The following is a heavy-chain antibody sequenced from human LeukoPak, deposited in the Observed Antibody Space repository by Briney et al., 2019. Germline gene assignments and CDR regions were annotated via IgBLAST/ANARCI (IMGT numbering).Heavy chain of an antibody. CDR3: ARDPGRFRLFIVSGLDY. Sequence: GASVTVSCKASGYTFTSYYMHWVRQAPGQGVEGMGLINPSRPSTNYAHSFQARFTIPSDISTNTVYLDLTSLRSEDTAVYYCARDPGRFRLFIVSGLDYWGQGTLVTVSS. V-gene: IGHV1-46*01. CDR1: GYTFTSYY. J-gene: IGHJ4*02. CDR2: INPSRPST. D-gene: IGHD6-25*01.